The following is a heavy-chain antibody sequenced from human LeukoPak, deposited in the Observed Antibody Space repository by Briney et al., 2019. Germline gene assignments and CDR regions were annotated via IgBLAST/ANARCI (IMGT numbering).Heavy chain of an antibody. CDR3: AKAKTHTDYYYMDV. CDR2: ISWNSGSI. D-gene: IGHD2-8*02. Sequence: GGSLRLSCAASGFTFDDYAMHWVRQAPGKGLEWVSGISWNSGSIGYADSVKGRFTISRDNAKNSLYLQMNSLSAEDTALYYCAKAKTHTDYYYMDVWGKGTTVTVSS. V-gene: IGHV3-9*01. J-gene: IGHJ6*03. CDR1: GFTFDDYA.